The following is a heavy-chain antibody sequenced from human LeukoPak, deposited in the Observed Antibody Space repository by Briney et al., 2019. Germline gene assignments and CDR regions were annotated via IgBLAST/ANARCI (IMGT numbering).Heavy chain of an antibody. D-gene: IGHD1-26*01. CDR1: GFTFSSYA. Sequence: PGGSLRLSCAASGFTFSSYAMSWVRQAPGKGLEWVSAISGSGGSTYYADSVKGRFTISRDNSKNTLYLQMNSLRAEDTAVYYCAKDLGGGLYSGSYHGYWGQGTLVTVSS. V-gene: IGHV3-23*01. CDR3: AKDLGGGLYSGSYHGY. J-gene: IGHJ4*02. CDR2: ISGSGGST.